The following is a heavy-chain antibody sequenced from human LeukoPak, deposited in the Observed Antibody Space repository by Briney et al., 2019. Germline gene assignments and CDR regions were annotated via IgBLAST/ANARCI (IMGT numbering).Heavy chain of an antibody. D-gene: IGHD3-9*01. CDR2: ISGDGRNI. CDR3: TRDLMDYDVSTGLHHYYMDV. Sequence: GGSLRLSCVASGFTFSSYWMHWVRQDPRKGLVWVSRISGDGRNINYADSARGRFTISRDKAKNTLYLQMNTLRVEDMAVYYCTRDLMDYDVSTGLHHYYMDVWGQGTTVTVSS. V-gene: IGHV3-74*01. CDR1: GFTFSSYW. J-gene: IGHJ6*02.